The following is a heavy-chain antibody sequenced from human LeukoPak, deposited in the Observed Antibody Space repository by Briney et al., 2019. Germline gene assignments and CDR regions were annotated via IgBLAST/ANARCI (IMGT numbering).Heavy chain of an antibody. V-gene: IGHV1-2*02. D-gene: IGHD3-22*01. J-gene: IGHJ4*02. CDR1: GYTFTGYY. CDR3: ARPNYYDSSGYYVSDY. Sequence: GASVKVSCKASGYTFTGYYMHWVRQAPGQGLEWMGWINPNSGGTNYAQKFQGRVTMTRDTSISTAYMELSRLRSDDTAVYHCARPNYYDSSGYYVSDYWGQGTLVAVSS. CDR2: INPNSGGT.